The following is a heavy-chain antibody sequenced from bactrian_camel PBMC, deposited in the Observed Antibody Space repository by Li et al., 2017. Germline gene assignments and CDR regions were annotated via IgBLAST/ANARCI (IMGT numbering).Heavy chain of an antibody. J-gene: IGHJ4*01. CDR1: AYTYSSFC. V-gene: IGHV3S53*01. D-gene: IGHD2*01. CDR2: LDTDGNT. CDR3: AADQASGYCYDPDYKYTY. Sequence: VQLVESGGGSVQAGGSLRLSCAASAYTYSSFCMAWFRQAPGKEREGVAALDTDGNTNYADSVKGRFTISQDNAKNTLYLQMNILKPEDTAMYYCAADQASGYCYDPDYKYTYYGQGTQVTVS.